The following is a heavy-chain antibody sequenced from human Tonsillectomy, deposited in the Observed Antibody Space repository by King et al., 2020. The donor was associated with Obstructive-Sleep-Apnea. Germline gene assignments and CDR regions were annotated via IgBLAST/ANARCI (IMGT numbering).Heavy chain of an antibody. J-gene: IGHJ4*02. D-gene: IGHD5-18*01. CDR2: MSKYSDTI. Sequence: VQLVESGGGLVQPGGSLRLSCAASGFTFSSYSMHWVRQATGKGLEWVSYMSKYSDTIYYAASVKGRFTISRDNAKNSLYLQMNSLRAEDTAMYYCARDLGYNYGYYFDYWGQGTLLTVSS. CDR3: ARDLGYNYGYYFDY. CDR1: GFTFSSYS. V-gene: IGHV3-48*01.